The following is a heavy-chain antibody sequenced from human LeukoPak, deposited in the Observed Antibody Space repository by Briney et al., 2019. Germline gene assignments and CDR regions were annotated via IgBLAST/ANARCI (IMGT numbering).Heavy chain of an antibody. J-gene: IGHJ4*02. CDR3: ARGYCSGGSCRNNPDIDY. D-gene: IGHD2-15*01. Sequence: GGSLRLSCAASGFTFSSYAMHWVRQAPGKGLEWVAVISYDGSNKYYADSVKGRFTISRDNSKNTLYLQMNSLRAEDTAVYYCARGYCSGGSCRNNPDIDYWGQGTLVTVS. CDR1: GFTFSSYA. CDR2: ISYDGSNK. V-gene: IGHV3-30-3*01.